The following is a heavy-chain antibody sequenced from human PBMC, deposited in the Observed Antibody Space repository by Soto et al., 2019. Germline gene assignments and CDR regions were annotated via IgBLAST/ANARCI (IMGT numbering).Heavy chain of an antibody. CDR3: AVRREWELQFDY. CDR1: GGSISSGGYS. CDR2: IYHSGST. D-gene: IGHD1-26*01. V-gene: IGHV4-30-2*01. J-gene: IGHJ4*02. Sequence: SETLSLTCAVSGGSISSGGYSWSWIRQPPGKGLEWIGYIYHSGSTYYNPSLKSRVTISVDRSKNQFSLKLSSVTAADTAVYYCAVRREWELQFDYWGQGTLVTVSS.